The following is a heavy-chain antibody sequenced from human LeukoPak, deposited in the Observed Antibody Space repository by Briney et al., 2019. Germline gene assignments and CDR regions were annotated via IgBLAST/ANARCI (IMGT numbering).Heavy chain of an antibody. V-gene: IGHV4-39*07. Sequence: SETLSLTCIVPGGSISSSSYYWGWIRQPPGKGLEWIGRIYYSGSTYYNPSLKSRVTISGDTSKNQFSLKLSSVTAADTAVYYCARIAAAGIGDGNWFDPWGQGTLVTVSS. D-gene: IGHD6-13*01. CDR2: IYYSGST. J-gene: IGHJ5*02. CDR1: GGSISSSSYY. CDR3: ARIAAAGIGDGNWFDP.